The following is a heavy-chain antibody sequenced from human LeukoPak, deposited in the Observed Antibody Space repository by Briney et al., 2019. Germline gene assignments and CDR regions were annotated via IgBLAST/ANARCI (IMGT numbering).Heavy chain of an antibody. Sequence: GGSLRLSCAASGFTFSIYWMHWVRQVPGKGLVWVSRINSDGSSTSNADSVKGRFTISRDNAKNTLYLQMNSLRAEDTAVYYCARETSSGWYDGPDYWGQGTLVTVSS. V-gene: IGHV3-74*01. J-gene: IGHJ4*02. CDR2: INSDGSST. CDR1: GFTFSIYW. CDR3: ARETSSGWYDGPDY. D-gene: IGHD6-19*01.